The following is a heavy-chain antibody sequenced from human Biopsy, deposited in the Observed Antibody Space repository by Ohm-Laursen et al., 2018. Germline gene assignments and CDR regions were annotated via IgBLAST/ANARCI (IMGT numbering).Heavy chain of an antibody. CDR1: GFTFGHYA. J-gene: IGHJ2*01. CDR2: IWYDGTNE. D-gene: IGHD6-19*01. V-gene: IGHV3-33*04. CDR3: ARGLSSGWYGYFDV. Sequence: SLRLSCTASGFTFGHYAMHWVRQAPGKGLEWISLIWYDGTNEDYADSVKGRFTISRDNPKNTLYLQINTLTLEDTAFYYCARGLSSGWYGYFDVWGRGTLVTVPS.